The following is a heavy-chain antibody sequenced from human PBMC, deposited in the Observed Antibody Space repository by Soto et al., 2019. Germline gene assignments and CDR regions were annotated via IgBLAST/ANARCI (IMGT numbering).Heavy chain of an antibody. D-gene: IGHD4-17*01. CDR2: MNPNSGNT. J-gene: IGHJ6*02. V-gene: IGHV1-8*01. CDR3: ARGNTVITLNSSSSGMDV. CDR1: GYTFTSYD. Sequence: ASVKVSCKASGYTFTSYDINWVRQATGQGLEWMGWMNPNSGNTGYAQKFQGRVTMTRNTSISTAYMELSSLRSEDTAVYYCARGNTVITLNSSSSGMDVWGQETTVTVSS.